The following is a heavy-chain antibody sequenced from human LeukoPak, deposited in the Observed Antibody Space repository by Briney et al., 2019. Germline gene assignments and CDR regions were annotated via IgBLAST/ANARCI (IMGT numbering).Heavy chain of an antibody. CDR1: GYTFTDYQ. V-gene: IGHV1-2*02. J-gene: IGHJ4*02. Sequence: ASVKVSCKASGYTFTDYQVFWVRQAPGQGLEWLRWIEPNNGGVHYAQKFQGRVTMTRDTSISTAYMELSRLGSDDTAVYYCARRYSPTGSFDYWGQGTLVTVSS. D-gene: IGHD1-14*01. CDR3: ARRYSPTGSFDY. CDR2: IEPNNGGV.